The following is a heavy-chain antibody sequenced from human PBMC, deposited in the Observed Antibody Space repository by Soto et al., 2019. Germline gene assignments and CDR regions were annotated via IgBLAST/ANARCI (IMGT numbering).Heavy chain of an antibody. CDR1: GGSISSYY. D-gene: IGHD2-8*01. V-gene: IGHV4-59*01. J-gene: IGHJ4*02. CDR2: MYYSGST. Sequence: SETLSLTCTVSGGSISSYYWTWIRQPPGKGLEWIGFMYYSGSTDYNPSLKSRVTISVDTSKSQFSLKLNSVTAADTAVYYCARVRFDDFLLMFASWGQGALVTVSS. CDR3: ARVRFDDFLLMFAS.